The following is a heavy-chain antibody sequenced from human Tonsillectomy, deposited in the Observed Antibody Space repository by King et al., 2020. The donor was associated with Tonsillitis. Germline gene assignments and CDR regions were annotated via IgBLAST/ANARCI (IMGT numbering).Heavy chain of an antibody. CDR2: ISSSSSYT. CDR1: GFTFSDYY. D-gene: IGHD2-15*01. V-gene: IGHV3-11*06. J-gene: IGHJ6*02. Sequence: VQLVESGGGLVKPGGSLRLSCAASGFTFSDYYMSWIRQAPGKGLVWVSYISSSSSYTNYADSVKGRFTISRDNAKNSLYLQMNSLRAEDTAVYYCARDGGGSCYDSRCKYGMDVWGQGTTVTVSS. CDR3: ARDGGGSCYDSRCKYGMDV.